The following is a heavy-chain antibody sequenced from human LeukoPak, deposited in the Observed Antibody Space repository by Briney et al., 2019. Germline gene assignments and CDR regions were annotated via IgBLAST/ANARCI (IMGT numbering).Heavy chain of an antibody. CDR1: GFTFSSYS. V-gene: IGHV3-48*01. J-gene: IGHJ4*02. Sequence: PGGSLRLSCAASGFTFSSYSMNWVRQAPGKGLEWVSYISSSSSTIYYADSVKGRFTISRDNAKNSLYLQMNSLRAEDTAVYYCARDLQMVRGVMVYWGQGTLVTVSS. CDR2: ISSSSSTI. CDR3: ARDLQMVRGVMVY. D-gene: IGHD3-10*01.